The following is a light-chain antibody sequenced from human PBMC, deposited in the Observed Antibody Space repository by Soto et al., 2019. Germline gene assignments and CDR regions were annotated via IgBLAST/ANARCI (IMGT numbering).Light chain of an antibody. V-gene: IGKV3-20*01. CDR1: QSVSSRN. CDR3: QQYSDLPYT. J-gene: IGKJ2*01. Sequence: EIVLTQSPGTLSLSPREIATLSCRASQSVSSRNLAWYQQKPGQAPRLLIYGASSRATGIPDRFSDSGSVTDFTLTINRLEPEDFVVYYCQQYSDLPYTFGQGTKLEVK. CDR2: GAS.